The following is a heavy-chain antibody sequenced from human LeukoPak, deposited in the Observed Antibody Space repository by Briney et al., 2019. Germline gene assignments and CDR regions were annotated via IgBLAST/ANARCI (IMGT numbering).Heavy chain of an antibody. D-gene: IGHD2-2*01. J-gene: IGHJ4*02. CDR3: ARIEDRDAAFDS. Sequence: GGSPRLSCAASGFTFKTYWMHWVRQAPGEGLVWISRTNTDGRTTSYADSVKGRFTISRDNAKNMVYLQMNSLRVEDTAVYYCARIEDRDAAFDSWGQGTLVTVSS. V-gene: IGHV3-74*01. CDR1: GFTFKTYW. CDR2: TNTDGRTT.